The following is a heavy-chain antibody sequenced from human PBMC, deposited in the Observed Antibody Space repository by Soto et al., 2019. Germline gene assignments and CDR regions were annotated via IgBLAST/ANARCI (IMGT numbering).Heavy chain of an antibody. V-gene: IGHV4-59*01. Sequence: SETLSLTCTVSGGSISSYYWSWIRQPPGKGLEWIGYVYYSGITNYNTSLKSRVTISVDTSKNQFSLKLSSVTAADTAVYHCARGVYGYNPLDHWGQGTLVTVSS. J-gene: IGHJ4*02. CDR2: VYYSGIT. D-gene: IGHD2-8*01. CDR1: GGSISSYY. CDR3: ARGVYGYNPLDH.